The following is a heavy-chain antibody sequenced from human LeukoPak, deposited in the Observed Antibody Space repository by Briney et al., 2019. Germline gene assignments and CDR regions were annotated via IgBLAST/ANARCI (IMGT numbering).Heavy chain of an antibody. CDR1: GFTFSSYA. CDR2: ISGSGGST. J-gene: IGHJ4*02. CDR3: ARVLSPWLVTEGIDY. D-gene: IGHD6-19*01. V-gene: IGHV3-23*01. Sequence: PGGSLRLSCAASGFTFSSYAMSWVRQAPGKGLEWVSAISGSGGSTYYADSVKGRFTISRDNSKNTLYLQMNSLRAEDTAVYYCARVLSPWLVTEGIDYWGQGTLVTVSS.